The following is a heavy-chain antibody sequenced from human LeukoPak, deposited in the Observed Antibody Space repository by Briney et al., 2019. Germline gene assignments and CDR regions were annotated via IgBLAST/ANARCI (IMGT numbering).Heavy chain of an antibody. V-gene: IGHV3-7*01. CDR2: IKQDGSEK. Sequence: GGSLRLSCAASGFIFSNYWMSWVRQAPGKGLEWVANIKQDGSEKHYVDSMKGRFTISRDNAKHSVYLQMNSLRAEDTAIYYCARIGYSSSCFDYWGQGTLVTVSS. D-gene: IGHD6-13*01. CDR3: ARIGYSSSCFDY. J-gene: IGHJ4*03. CDR1: GFIFSNYW.